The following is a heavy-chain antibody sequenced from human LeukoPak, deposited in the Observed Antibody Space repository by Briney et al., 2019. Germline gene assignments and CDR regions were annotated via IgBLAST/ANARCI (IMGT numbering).Heavy chain of an antibody. CDR3: ASHYSSTSCYAANWFDP. CDR1: GFTFSSYS. D-gene: IGHD2-2*01. V-gene: IGHV3-21*01. J-gene: IGHJ5*02. CDR2: ISSSSSYI. Sequence: GGSLRLSCAASGFTFSSYSMNWVRQAPGKGLEWVSSISSSSSYIYYADSVKGRFTISRDNAKNSLYLQMNSLRAEDTAVYYCASHYSSTSCYAANWFDPWGQGTLVTVSS.